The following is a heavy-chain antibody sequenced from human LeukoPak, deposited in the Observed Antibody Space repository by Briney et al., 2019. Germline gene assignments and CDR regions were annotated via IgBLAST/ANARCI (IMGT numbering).Heavy chain of an antibody. J-gene: IGHJ4*02. CDR3: AKEIWPTVTTPGRTYLDY. CDR2: ISSFSGTI. D-gene: IGHD4-17*01. V-gene: IGHV3-48*01. Sequence: SGGSLRLSCVASGITFSSYSMSWVRQAPGKGLEWVSYISSFSGTINYADSVKGRFTISRDNAKNSLYLQMNSLRAEDTAVYYCAKEIWPTVTTPGRTYLDYWGQGTLVTVSS. CDR1: GITFSSYS.